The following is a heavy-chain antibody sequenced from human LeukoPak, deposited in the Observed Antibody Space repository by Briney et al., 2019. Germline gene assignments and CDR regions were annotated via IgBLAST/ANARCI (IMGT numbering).Heavy chain of an antibody. CDR3: AREYYDILTGLLGSLDY. J-gene: IGHJ4*02. Sequence: GGSLRLSCAASGFTFSSYGMHWVRQAPGNGLEWVAVISYDGSNKYYADSVKGRFTISRDNSKNTLYLQMNSLRAEDTAVYYCAREYYDILTGLLGSLDYWGQGTLVTVSS. CDR1: GFTFSSYG. CDR2: ISYDGSNK. D-gene: IGHD3-9*01. V-gene: IGHV3-30*03.